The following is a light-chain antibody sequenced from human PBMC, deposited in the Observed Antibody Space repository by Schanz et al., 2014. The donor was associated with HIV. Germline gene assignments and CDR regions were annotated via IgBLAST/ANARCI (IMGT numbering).Light chain of an antibody. V-gene: IGKV1-33*01. J-gene: IGKJ3*01. Sequence: DIQMTQSPSSLSPSVGDRVTITCQASQDISNYLNWYQQKPGKAPKLLIYDASSLETGVPSRFSGSGSGTDFTFTISSLQPEDIATYYCQQYDNLPLTFGPGTKVDIK. CDR3: QQYDNLPLT. CDR1: QDISNY. CDR2: DAS.